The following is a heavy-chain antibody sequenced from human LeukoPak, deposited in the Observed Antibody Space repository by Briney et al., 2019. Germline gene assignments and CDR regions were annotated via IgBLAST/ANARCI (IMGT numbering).Heavy chain of an antibody. V-gene: IGHV4-30-2*01. Sequence: SETLSLTCAVSGGSISSGGYSWSWIRQPPGKGLEWIGYIYHSGSTYYNPSLKSRVTISVDRSKNQFSLKLNSVTAADTAVYYCARKAVGPTSNYFDFWGQGALVTVSS. J-gene: IGHJ4*02. D-gene: IGHD1-26*01. CDR3: ARKAVGPTSNYFDF. CDR2: IYHSGST. CDR1: GGSISSGGYS.